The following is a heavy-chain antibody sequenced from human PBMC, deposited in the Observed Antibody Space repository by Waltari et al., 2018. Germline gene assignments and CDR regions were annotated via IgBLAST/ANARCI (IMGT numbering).Heavy chain of an antibody. CDR2: IWSVGTIT. D-gene: IGHD3-10*01. CDR3: VGGTPPSTRSGRHFFGH. Sequence: QLVESGGGLVQPGASLRLSCIGSDLTFSSLGMHWVRQGPVGGFDWLAFIWSVGTITQFADSVKGRFLISRDNSKQLLVLQLRYLRVEDSVLYYCVGGTPPSTRSGRHFFGHWCLGTHVTVSS. J-gene: IGHJ4*02. V-gene: IGHV3-33*03. CDR1: DLTFSSLG.